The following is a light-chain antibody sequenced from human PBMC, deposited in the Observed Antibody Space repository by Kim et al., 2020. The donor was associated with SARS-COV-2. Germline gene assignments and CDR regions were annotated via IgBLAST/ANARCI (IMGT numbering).Light chain of an antibody. V-gene: IGLV1-44*01. J-gene: IGLJ3*02. Sequence: GPRVTMSCTGSSSNLGGNTVTWYQQFPGTAPKVVISRNDERPSGLSDRFAGSKSGTSASLAISGLQSEDEADYYCATWDDRLKGVVFGGGTRLTVL. CDR2: RND. CDR3: ATWDDRLKGVV. CDR1: SSNLGGNT.